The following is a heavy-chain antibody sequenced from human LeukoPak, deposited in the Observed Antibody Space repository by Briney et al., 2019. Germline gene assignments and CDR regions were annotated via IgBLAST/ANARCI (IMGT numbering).Heavy chain of an antibody. CDR3: ARHIAAAVGRDDYYYYGMDV. V-gene: IGHV5-51*01. CDR2: IYPGDSDT. Sequence: GESLKISCKASGYSFTSYWIGWVRRMPGKGLEWMGIIYPGDSDTRYSPSFQGQDTISADKSISTAYLQWSSLKASDTAMYYCARHIAAAVGRDDYYYYGMDVWGQGTTVTVSS. D-gene: IGHD6-13*01. J-gene: IGHJ6*02. CDR1: GYSFTSYW.